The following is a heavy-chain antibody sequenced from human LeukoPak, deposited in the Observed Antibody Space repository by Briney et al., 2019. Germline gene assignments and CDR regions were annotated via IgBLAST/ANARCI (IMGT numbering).Heavy chain of an antibody. Sequence: GGSLRLSCTASGFTFGDYAMSWFRQAPGKGLEWVSFIRSKAYGGTTEYAASVKGRFTISRDDSKSIAYLQINSLKTEDTAVYYCTRIFYYETGGYYPDHWGQGTLVTVSS. CDR3: TRIFYYETGGYYPDH. CDR2: IRSKAYGGTT. J-gene: IGHJ4*02. CDR1: GFTFGDYA. V-gene: IGHV3-49*03. D-gene: IGHD3-22*01.